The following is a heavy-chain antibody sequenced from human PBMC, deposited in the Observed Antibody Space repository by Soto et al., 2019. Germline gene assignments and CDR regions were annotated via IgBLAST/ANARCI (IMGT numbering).Heavy chain of an antibody. CDR1: GGSISSYY. Sequence: SETLSLTCTVSGGSISSYYWSWIRQPPGKGLEWIGYIYYSGSTNYNPSLKSRVTISVDTSKNQFSLKLSSVTAADTAVYYCARRAGGVGGGSLKYYYYYMDVWGKGTTVTVS. V-gene: IGHV4-59*08. CDR2: IYYSGST. J-gene: IGHJ6*03. D-gene: IGHD2-15*01. CDR3: ARRAGGVGGGSLKYYYYYMDV.